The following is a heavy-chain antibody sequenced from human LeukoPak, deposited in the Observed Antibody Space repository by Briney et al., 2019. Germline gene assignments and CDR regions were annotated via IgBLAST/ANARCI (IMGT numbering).Heavy chain of an antibody. CDR3: APPSGTLDY. V-gene: IGHV3-23*01. CDR1: GFAFSSYA. CDR2: ISGSGGST. D-gene: IGHD3-3*01. Sequence: SGGSLRLSCAASGFAFSSYAMSWVRQALGKGLEWVSAISGSGGSTYYADSVKGRFTISRDNSKNTLYLQMNSLRAEDTAVYYCAPPSGTLDYWGQGTLVTVSS. J-gene: IGHJ4*02.